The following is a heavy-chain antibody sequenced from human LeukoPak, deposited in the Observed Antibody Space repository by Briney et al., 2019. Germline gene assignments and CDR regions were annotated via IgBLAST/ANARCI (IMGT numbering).Heavy chain of an antibody. Sequence: PGGSLRLSCAASGFTFSSCAMSWVRQAPGKGLEWVSGISDGGGTTNYADAVKGRFTISRDKSKNTLFLQMNSLRAEDTAVYYCAKGGTGYCSSTSCLYYFDYWGQGTLVTVSS. CDR3: AKGGTGYCSSTSCLYYFDY. D-gene: IGHD2-2*01. J-gene: IGHJ4*02. V-gene: IGHV3-23*01. CDR2: ISDGGGTT. CDR1: GFTFSSCA.